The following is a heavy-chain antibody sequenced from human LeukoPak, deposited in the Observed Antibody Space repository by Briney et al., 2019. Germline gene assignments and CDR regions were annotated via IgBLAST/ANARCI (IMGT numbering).Heavy chain of an antibody. D-gene: IGHD3-10*01. J-gene: IGHJ6*03. Sequence: TGGSLRLSCAASGFTFDDYAMHWVRQAPGKGLEWVSGINWNGGSTVYADSVKGRFTISRDNAKNSLYLQMNSLRAEDTALYYCARDPPLRVRGVIIETTYYYYYYMDVWGKGTTVTVSS. CDR1: GFTFDDYA. CDR2: INWNGGST. V-gene: IGHV3-20*04. CDR3: ARDPPLRVRGVIIETTYYYYYYMDV.